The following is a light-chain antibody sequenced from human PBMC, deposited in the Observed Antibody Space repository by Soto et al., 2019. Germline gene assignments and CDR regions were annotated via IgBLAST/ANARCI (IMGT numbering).Light chain of an antibody. CDR2: GAS. CDR1: QSVSSN. V-gene: IGKV3-15*01. CDR3: QQYNKWPWT. J-gene: IGKJ1*01. Sequence: EIVMTQSPATLSVSQGERATLSCRASQSVSSNLAWYQQQPGQAPRLLIYGASTRATGIPARFSASGSATEFTLTISSLQSEDSAVYYCQQYNKWPWTFGQGTKVDIK.